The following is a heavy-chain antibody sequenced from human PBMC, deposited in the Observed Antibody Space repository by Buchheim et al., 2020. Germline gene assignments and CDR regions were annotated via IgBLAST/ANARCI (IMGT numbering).Heavy chain of an antibody. J-gene: IGHJ6*02. CDR2: ISYDGSNK. CDR3: AKESGFYYYYYGMDV. V-gene: IGHV3-30*18. D-gene: IGHD3-10*01. CDR1: GFTFSSYG. Sequence: QVQLVESGGGVVQPGRSLRLSCAASGFTFSSYGMHWVRQAPGKGLEWVAVISYDGSNKYYADSVKGRFPLYRDHSKNTLYLQMNSLRAEDTAVYYCAKESGFYYYYYGMDVWGQGTT.